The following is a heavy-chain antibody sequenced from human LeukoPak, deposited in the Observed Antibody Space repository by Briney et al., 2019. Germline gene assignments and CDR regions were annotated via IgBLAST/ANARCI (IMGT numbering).Heavy chain of an antibody. D-gene: IGHD2-2*01. V-gene: IGHV1-69*01. Sequence: GSSVKVSCKASGGTFSSYAISWVRQAPGQGLEWMGGIIPIFGTANYAQKFQGRVTITADESTSTAYTELSSLRSEDTAVYYCARDYHYCSSTSCYLDDAFDIWGQGTMVTVSS. J-gene: IGHJ3*02. CDR1: GGTFSSYA. CDR3: ARDYHYCSSTSCYLDDAFDI. CDR2: IIPIFGTA.